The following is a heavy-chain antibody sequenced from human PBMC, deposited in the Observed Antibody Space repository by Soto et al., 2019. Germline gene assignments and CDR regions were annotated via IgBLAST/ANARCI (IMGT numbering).Heavy chain of an antibody. V-gene: IGHV4-31*03. CDR3: ARGGVLGYCSSTSCYGLDV. CDR2: IYYSGST. Sequence: QVQLQESGPGLVKPSQTLSLTCTVSGGSISSGSYYWSWIRQHPGKGLEWIGYIYYSGSTYYNPSLKRRVTISVDTSKNQSSLKQSSVTAADTAVYYCARGGVLGYCSSTSCYGLDVWGQGTTFTVSS. CDR1: GGSISSGSYY. D-gene: IGHD2-2*01. J-gene: IGHJ6*02.